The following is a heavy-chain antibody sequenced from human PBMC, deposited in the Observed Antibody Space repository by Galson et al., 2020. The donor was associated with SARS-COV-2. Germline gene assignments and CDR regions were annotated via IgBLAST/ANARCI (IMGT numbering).Heavy chain of an antibody. J-gene: IGHJ4*02. CDR1: GFTFSDYY. Sequence: NSGGSLRLSCAASGFTFSDYYMSWIRQAPGKGLEWFSYISSSGSTIYYADSVKGRFTISRDNAKNSLYLQMNSLRAEDTAMYYCARDWSLWDRGVIEGYWGQGTLVTVSS. CDR2: ISSSGSTI. V-gene: IGHV3-11*01. D-gene: IGHD3-10*01. CDR3: ARDWSLWDRGVIEGY.